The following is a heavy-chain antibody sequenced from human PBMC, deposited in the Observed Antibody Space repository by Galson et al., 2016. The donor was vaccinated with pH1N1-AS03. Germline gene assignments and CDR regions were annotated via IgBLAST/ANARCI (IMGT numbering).Heavy chain of an antibody. J-gene: IGHJ6*02. V-gene: IGHV3-74*01. CDR3: ARRNPNPNFAIWYQHDYGMDV. CDR1: GFTFSMSY. CDR2: ISNDGRNV. Sequence: SLRLSCAASGFTFSMSYIRWVRQAPGKGLEWVSRISNDGRNVRYADFVKGRFAVSRDNAKNTVFLQMNSLRADDTAVYFCARRNPNPNFAIWYQHDYGMDVWGQGTTVTVPS. D-gene: IGHD2-2*01.